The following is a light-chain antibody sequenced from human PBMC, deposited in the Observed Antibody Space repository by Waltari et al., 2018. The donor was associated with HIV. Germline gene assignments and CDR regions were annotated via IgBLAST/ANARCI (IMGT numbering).Light chain of an antibody. CDR3: CSHAGNFIFV. CDR1: SSYVDTF. Sequence: QSALTQPHPVSGSTGQSLTIACTGTSSYVDTFVSWYQQHPGKSPKVIIFDVNKQPSGVPDRFSGSKSGNTASLTISGLQAEDEADYYCCSHAGNFIFVFGTGTKVTVL. CDR2: DVN. V-gene: IGLV2-11*01. J-gene: IGLJ1*01.